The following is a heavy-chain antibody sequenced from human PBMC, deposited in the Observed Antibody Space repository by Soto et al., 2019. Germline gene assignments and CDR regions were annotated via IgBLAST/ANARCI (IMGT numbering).Heavy chain of an antibody. CDR3: AKQGDYDFWSSSNNWLGP. CDR1: GVSFSSYA. Sequence: GSLRLSWAASGVSFSSYAISWVRQAPGKGLEWVSSIGGRGGSTYYADSVKGRFTISRDNSKNTVYLQMNSLRVEDTAVYYCAKQGDYDFWSSSNNWLGPWGQAPLVTVSS. V-gene: IGHV3-23*01. D-gene: IGHD3-3*01. CDR2: IGGRGGST. J-gene: IGHJ5*02.